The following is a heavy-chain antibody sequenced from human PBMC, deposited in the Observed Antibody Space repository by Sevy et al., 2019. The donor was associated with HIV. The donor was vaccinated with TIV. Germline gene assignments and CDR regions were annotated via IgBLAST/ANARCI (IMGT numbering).Heavy chain of an antibody. V-gene: IGHV4-59*08. CDR2: VSHSGNT. CDR1: GDSINTYY. Sequence: SETLSLTCTVSGDSINTYYWSWIRQPPGKGLEWIGYVSHSGNTNYNPSLKSPVSMSVDTSTNQFSLKVKSVTAADTAVSYCARLRWDLVVVPGATPGCYFDSWGQGTLVTVSS. CDR3: ARLRWDLVVVPGATPGCYFDS. J-gene: IGHJ4*02. D-gene: IGHD2-2*02.